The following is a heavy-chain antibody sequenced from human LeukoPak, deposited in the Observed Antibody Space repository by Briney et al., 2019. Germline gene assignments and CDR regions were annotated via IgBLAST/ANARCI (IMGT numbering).Heavy chain of an antibody. CDR2: INPDGGNT. V-gene: IGHV1-46*01. Sequence: GASVKVSCKASGYTFTNSYIHWVRQAPGQVLEWMGLINPDGGNTNYAQNFQGRVTLTRDTSTGTVYMELSSLRSEDTAIYYCARIRDGYNDAYDLWGQGTVVTVPS. CDR1: GYTFTNSY. D-gene: IGHD5-24*01. CDR3: ARIRDGYNDAYDL. J-gene: IGHJ3*01.